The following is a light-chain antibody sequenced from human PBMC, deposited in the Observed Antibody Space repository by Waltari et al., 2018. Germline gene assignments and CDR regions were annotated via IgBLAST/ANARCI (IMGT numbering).Light chain of an antibody. J-gene: IGLJ1*01. CDR3: CSYAGSPYV. CDR1: SSDVGRYNY. Sequence: QSALAQPRSVSGSPGQSVTISCAGTSSDVGRYNYVSWYQHHPGQAPNVLIYDVNTRPSGVPARFSGSKSGTTASLTISGLQAEDEADYYCCSYAGSPYVFGTGTKVTVL. CDR2: DVN. V-gene: IGLV2-11*01.